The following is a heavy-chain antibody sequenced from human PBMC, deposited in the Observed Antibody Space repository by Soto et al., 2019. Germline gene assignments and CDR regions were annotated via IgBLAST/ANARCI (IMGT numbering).Heavy chain of an antibody. CDR2: ISAHNGNT. CDR3: ARGRYGDY. J-gene: IGHJ4*02. V-gene: IGHV1-18*01. D-gene: IGHD1-1*01. Sequence: VHLVQSGAEVKKPGASVKVSCKASGYTFTSYGITWVRQAPGQGLERMGWISAHNGNTDYAQKRQGRVIVTRDTSTSTAYMELRSLISDDTAVYYCARGRYGDYWGQGALVTVSS. CDR1: GYTFTSYG.